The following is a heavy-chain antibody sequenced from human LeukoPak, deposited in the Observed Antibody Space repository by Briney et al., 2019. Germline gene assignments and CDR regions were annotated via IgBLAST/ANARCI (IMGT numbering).Heavy chain of an antibody. D-gene: IGHD7-27*01. J-gene: IGHJ2*01. CDR1: GGSISSGGYY. V-gene: IGHV4-31*03. Sequence: SETLSLTCTVSGGSISSGGYYWSWIRQHPGKGLEWIGYTYYSGSTYYNPSLKSRVTISVDTSKNQFSLKLSSVTAADTAVYYCARDSPNWGPTEYWYFDLWGRGTLVTVSS. CDR2: TYYSGST. CDR3: ARDSPNWGPTEYWYFDL.